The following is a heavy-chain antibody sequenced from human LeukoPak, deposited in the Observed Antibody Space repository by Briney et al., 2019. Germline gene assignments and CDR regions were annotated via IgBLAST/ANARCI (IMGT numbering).Heavy chain of an antibody. CDR1: GGTFSSYA. J-gene: IGHJ2*01. Sequence: ASVKVSCKASGGTFSSYAISWVRQAPGQGLEWVGEIIPIFGTANYAQKFQGRVTITADKSTSTAYMELSSLRSEDTAVYYCAALPGIPRYFDLWGRGTLVTVSS. V-gene: IGHV1-69*06. D-gene: IGHD3-10*01. CDR2: IIPIFGTA. CDR3: AALPGIPRYFDL.